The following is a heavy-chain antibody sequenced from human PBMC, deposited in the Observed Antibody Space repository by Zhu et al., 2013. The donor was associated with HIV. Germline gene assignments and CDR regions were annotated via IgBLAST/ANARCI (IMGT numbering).Heavy chain of an antibody. D-gene: IGHD2-2*01. V-gene: IGHV1-69*01. CDR1: GGTFSSYA. CDR3: ARGKIVVVPAALVLYYYYGMDV. Sequence: QVQLVQSGAEVKKPGSSVKVSCKASGGTFSSYAISWVRQASGQGLEWMGGIIPIFGTANYAQKFQGRVTITADESTSTAYMELSSLRSEDTAVYYCARGKIVVVPAALVLYYYYGMDVWGQGTTGHRLL. J-gene: IGHJ6*02. CDR2: IIPIFGTA.